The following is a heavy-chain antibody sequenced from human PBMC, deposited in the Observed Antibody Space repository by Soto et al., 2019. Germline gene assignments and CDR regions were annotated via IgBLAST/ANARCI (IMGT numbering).Heavy chain of an antibody. D-gene: IGHD3-22*01. Sequence: PSETLSLTCTVSGGSLSSGGYYWSWIRQHPGKGLEWIGYIYYSGSTYYNPSLKSRVTISVDTSKNQFSLKLSSVTAADTAVYYCARVSYYYDSSGYYPALRWFDPWGQGTLVTVSS. CDR2: IYYSGST. J-gene: IGHJ5*02. CDR3: ARVSYYYDSSGYYPALRWFDP. CDR1: GGSLSSGGYY. V-gene: IGHV4-31*03.